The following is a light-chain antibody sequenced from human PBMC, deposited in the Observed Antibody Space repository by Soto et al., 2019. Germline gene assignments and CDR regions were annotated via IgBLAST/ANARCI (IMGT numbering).Light chain of an antibody. CDR1: QSVSSN. V-gene: IGKV3-15*01. CDR2: GAS. CDR3: QQYNSYFWT. J-gene: IGKJ1*01. Sequence: EIVITQSPATLSVSPGERATLSCRASQSVSSNLAWYQQKPGQAPRLLIYGASTRATGIPARFSGSGSGTEFTLTISSLQPDDFATYYCQQYNSYFWTFGQGTKVDIK.